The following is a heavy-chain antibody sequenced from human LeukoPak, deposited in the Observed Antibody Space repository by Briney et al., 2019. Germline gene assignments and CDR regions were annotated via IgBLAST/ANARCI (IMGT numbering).Heavy chain of an antibody. Sequence: GGSLRLSCAASGFTFSSNYMSWVRQAPGKGPEWVSVIYSGGSTYSADSVKGRFTISRDNSKNTLYLQMNSLRAEDTAVYYCARARWLGYFDHWGQGTLVTVSS. V-gene: IGHV3-53*01. CDR1: GFTFSSNY. J-gene: IGHJ4*02. D-gene: IGHD6-19*01. CDR2: IYSGGST. CDR3: ARARWLGYFDH.